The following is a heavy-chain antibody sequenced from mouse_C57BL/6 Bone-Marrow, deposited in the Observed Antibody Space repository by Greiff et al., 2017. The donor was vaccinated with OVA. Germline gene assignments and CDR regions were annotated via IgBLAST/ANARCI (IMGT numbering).Heavy chain of an antibody. D-gene: IGHD3-2*02. CDR1: GYTFTSYW. Sequence: EVQLQQSGTVLARPGASVKMSCKTSGYTFTSYWMHWVKQRPGQGLEWIGAIYPGNSDTSYNQKFKGKAKLTAVTSASPAYIEISSLANENSAVYYCTQTAQATWDDMDYWGQGTSVTVSS. J-gene: IGHJ4*01. CDR3: TQTAQATWDDMDY. CDR2: IYPGNSDT. V-gene: IGHV1-5*01.